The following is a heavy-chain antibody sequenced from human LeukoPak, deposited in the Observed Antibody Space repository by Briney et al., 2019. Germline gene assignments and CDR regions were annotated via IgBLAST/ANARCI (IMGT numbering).Heavy chain of an antibody. D-gene: IGHD1-26*01. Sequence: GGGLRLSCAASGFTFTTPKKNRGRPGPGEGLEWVSYISGSSRTIYYADSVKGRFTISRDNAKNSLYLGMNSLRDEDTAVYYCARDGRFDYWGQGTLVTVSS. V-gene: IGHV3-48*02. CDR3: ARDGRFDY. CDR2: ISGSSRTI. J-gene: IGHJ4*02. CDR1: GFTFTTPK.